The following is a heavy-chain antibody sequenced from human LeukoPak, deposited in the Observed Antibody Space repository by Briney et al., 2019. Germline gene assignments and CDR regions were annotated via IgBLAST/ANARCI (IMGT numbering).Heavy chain of an antibody. J-gene: IGHJ3*02. CDR3: ARDLTGSDAFDI. V-gene: IGHV4-38-2*02. CDR1: GYSISSGYY. D-gene: IGHD1-26*01. CDR2: IYHSGST. Sequence: SETLSLTCTVSGYSISSGYYWGWIRQPPEKGLEWIGSIYHSGSTYYNPSLKSRVTISVDTSKNQFSLKLSSVTAADTAVYYCARDLTGSDAFDIWGQGTMVTVSS.